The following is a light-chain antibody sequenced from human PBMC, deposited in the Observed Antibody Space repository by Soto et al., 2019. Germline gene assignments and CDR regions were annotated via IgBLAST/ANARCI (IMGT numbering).Light chain of an antibody. CDR1: QGLVQSDRIAY. Sequence: VAMPRSGHSLPAPLGQQASISCRPNQGLVQSDRIAYCSWFQQRPGRSPRRLIYTVSNRDSGVPARFSGSGSGTDFALKISRVEAEDVGVYYCMQGTHWPITFGQGTRLEIK. CDR3: MQGTHWPIT. J-gene: IGKJ5*01. CDR2: TVS. V-gene: IGKV2-30*02.